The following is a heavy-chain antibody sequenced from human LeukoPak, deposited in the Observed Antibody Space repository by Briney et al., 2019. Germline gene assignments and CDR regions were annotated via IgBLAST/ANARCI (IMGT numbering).Heavy chain of an antibody. V-gene: IGHV4-34*01. Sequence: SETLSLTCAVYGVSFSGYYWSWIRQPPGKGLEWIGEINHSGSTNYNPSLKSRVTISVDTSKNQFSLKLSSVTAADTAVYYCARRVRYYYDSSGYYPSYYFDYWGQGTLVTVSS. D-gene: IGHD3-22*01. CDR3: ARRVRYYYDSSGYYPSYYFDY. J-gene: IGHJ4*02. CDR1: GVSFSGYY. CDR2: INHSGST.